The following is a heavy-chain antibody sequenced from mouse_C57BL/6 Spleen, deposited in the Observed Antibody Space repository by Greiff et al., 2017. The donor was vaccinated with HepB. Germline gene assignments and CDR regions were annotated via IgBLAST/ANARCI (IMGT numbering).Heavy chain of an antibody. J-gene: IGHJ4*01. CDR2: IDPEDGET. D-gene: IGHD3-2*02. CDR3: GRAQVSYAMDY. Sequence: VQLQQSGAELVKPGASVKLSCTASGFNIKDYYMHWVKQRTEQGLEWIGRIDPEDGETKYAPKFQGKATLTADTSSNTAYLQLSSLTSEDTAVYYCGRAQVSYAMDYWGQGTSVTVSS. V-gene: IGHV14-2*01. CDR1: GFNIKDYY.